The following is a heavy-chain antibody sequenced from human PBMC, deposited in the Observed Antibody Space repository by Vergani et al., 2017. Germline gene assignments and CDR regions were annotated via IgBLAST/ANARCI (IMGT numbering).Heavy chain of an antibody. V-gene: IGHV4-59*12. D-gene: IGHD2-2*01. CDR2: VFHSGST. Sequence: QVQLQESGPGLVKPSETLSLSCIISGGSISTFYWSWIRQPPGKGLEWIGYVFHSGSTNYSPSLKSRVTISLDTSKSQFSLKLSSVTAADTAVYYCARDIVVVPAAMIPNWFDPWGQGTLVTVSS. J-gene: IGHJ5*02. CDR3: ARDIVVVPAAMIPNWFDP. CDR1: GGSISTFY.